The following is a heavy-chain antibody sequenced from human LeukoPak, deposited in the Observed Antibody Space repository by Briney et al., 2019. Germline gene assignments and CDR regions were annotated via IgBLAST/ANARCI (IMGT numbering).Heavy chain of an antibody. CDR1: GGSISSSNW. CDR2: IYHSGST. D-gene: IGHD3-10*01. J-gene: IGHJ4*02. V-gene: IGHV4-4*02. CDR3: ARVDGSGSSYFDY. Sequence: PSETLSLTCAVSGGSISSSNWWSWVRQPPGKGLEWIGEIYHSGSTNYNPSLKSRVTISVDKSKNQFSLKLSSVTAADTAVYYCARVDGSGSSYFDYWGQGTLVTVSS.